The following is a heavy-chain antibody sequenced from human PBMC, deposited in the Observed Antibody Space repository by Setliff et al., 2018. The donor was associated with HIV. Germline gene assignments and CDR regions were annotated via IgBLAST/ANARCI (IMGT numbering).Heavy chain of an antibody. V-gene: IGHV1-46*01. CDR3: ARVYCSIASCYDEYYFDY. CDR2: INPAGGNS. Sequence: GASVKVSCKSSGYSFGDYYIHWVRQAPGQGLEWMGVINPAGGNSHYAQRFQGRVTVTRDASTSTVYMDLSSLRSDDTAVYFCARVYCSIASCYDEYYFDYWGQGTLVTSPQ. D-gene: IGHD2-2*01. CDR1: GYSFGDYY. J-gene: IGHJ4*02.